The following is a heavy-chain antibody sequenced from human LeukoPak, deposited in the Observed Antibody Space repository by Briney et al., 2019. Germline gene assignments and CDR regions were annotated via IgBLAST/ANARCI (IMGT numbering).Heavy chain of an antibody. J-gene: IGHJ5*02. V-gene: IGHV4-4*09. CDR1: GGSISSYY. CDR2: IYTSGST. D-gene: IGHD3-10*01. Sequence: PSETLSLTCTVSGGSISSYYWSWIRQPPGKGLEWIGYIYTSGSTNYNPSLKSRVTISVDTSKNQFSLKLSSVTAADTAVYYCARDLGSLRNWFDPWGQGTLVTVSS. CDR3: ARDLGSLRNWFDP.